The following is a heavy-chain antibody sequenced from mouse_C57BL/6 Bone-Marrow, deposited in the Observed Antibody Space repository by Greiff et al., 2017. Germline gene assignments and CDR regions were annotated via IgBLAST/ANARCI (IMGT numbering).Heavy chain of an antibody. D-gene: IGHD2-4*01. CDR3: AREGDYDAGWYFDV. CDR2: ISDGGSYT. V-gene: IGHV5-4*01. Sequence: EVNVVESGGGLVKPGGSLKLSCAASGFTFSSYAMSWVRQTPEKRLEWVATISDGGSYTYYPDNVKGRFTISRDNAKNTLYLQMSHLKSEDTAMYYCAREGDYDAGWYFDVWGTGTTVTVSS. CDR1: GFTFSSYA. J-gene: IGHJ1*03.